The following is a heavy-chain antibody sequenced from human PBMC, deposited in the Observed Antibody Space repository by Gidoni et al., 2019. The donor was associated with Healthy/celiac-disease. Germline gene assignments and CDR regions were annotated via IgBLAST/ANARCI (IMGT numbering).Heavy chain of an antibody. D-gene: IGHD3-10*01. Sequence: EVQLVESGGGLVQPGRSLRLSCAASGFTFGDLAMHWVRQAPGKGLEWVSGISWNSGSIGYADSVKGRFTISRDNAKNSLYLQMNSLRAEDTALYYCAKDVSRVTMVRGRGGLIDYWGQGTLVTVSS. CDR3: AKDVSRVTMVRGRGGLIDY. CDR2: ISWNSGSI. V-gene: IGHV3-9*01. J-gene: IGHJ4*02. CDR1: GFTFGDLA.